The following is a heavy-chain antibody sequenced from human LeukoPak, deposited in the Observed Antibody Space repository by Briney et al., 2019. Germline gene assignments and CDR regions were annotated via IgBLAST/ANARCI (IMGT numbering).Heavy chain of an antibody. CDR1: GFSVSSNY. CDR2: IYSGGST. CDR3: ARDLGYNYGYVGAFDI. Sequence: GGSLRLSCAASGFSVSSNYMSWVRQAPGKGLDWVSVIYSGGSTYYADSVKGRFTISRDNSKNTLYLQMNTPRAEDTAVYYCARDLGYNYGYVGAFDIWGQGTLVTVSS. D-gene: IGHD5-18*01. J-gene: IGHJ3*02. V-gene: IGHV3-66*01.